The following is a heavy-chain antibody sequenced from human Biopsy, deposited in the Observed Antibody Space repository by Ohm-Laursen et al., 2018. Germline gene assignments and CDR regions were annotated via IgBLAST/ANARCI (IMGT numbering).Heavy chain of an antibody. CDR3: ARLYRLDDYWNDDPPDAFDV. CDR1: GGSISSYY. V-gene: IGHV4-59*07. J-gene: IGHJ3*01. CDR2: ISDRGTT. Sequence: SDTLSLTCAVSGGSISSYYWSWIRQSPRKGLEWIGHISDRGTTNYNPSLRGRVTISVDTSKKQFSLKLSSVTAADTAVFFCARLYRLDDYWNDDPPDAFDVWGQGTMVTVSS. D-gene: IGHD3-3*01.